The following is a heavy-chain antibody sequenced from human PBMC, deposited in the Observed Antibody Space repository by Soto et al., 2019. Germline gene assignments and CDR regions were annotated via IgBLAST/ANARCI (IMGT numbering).Heavy chain of an antibody. J-gene: IGHJ6*02. CDR2: IRSKANSYAT. D-gene: IGHD6-6*01. Sequence: GFLRLFCAASGFSLSGSAMHWVHQASGKGLEWVGRIRSKANSYATAYAASVKGRFTISRDDSKNTAYLQMNSLKTEDTAVYYCTRPTYSSSSERVYYYYGMDVWGQGTTVTVSS. V-gene: IGHV3-73*01. CDR1: GFSLSGSA. CDR3: TRPTYSSSSERVYYYYGMDV.